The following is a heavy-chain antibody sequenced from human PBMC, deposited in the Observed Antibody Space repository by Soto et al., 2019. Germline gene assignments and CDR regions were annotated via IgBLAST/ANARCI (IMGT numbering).Heavy chain of an antibody. V-gene: IGHV4-34*01. CDR3: ARGDSSSPPYYYYGMDV. Sequence: PSDTLSLTCAVYGGSFSGYYWSWIRQPPGKGLEWIGEINHSGSTNYNPSLKSRVTISVDTSKNQFSLKLSSVTAADTAVYYCARGDSSSPPYYYYGMDVWGQGTTVTVSS. J-gene: IGHJ6*02. CDR1: GGSFSGYY. CDR2: INHSGST. D-gene: IGHD6-6*01.